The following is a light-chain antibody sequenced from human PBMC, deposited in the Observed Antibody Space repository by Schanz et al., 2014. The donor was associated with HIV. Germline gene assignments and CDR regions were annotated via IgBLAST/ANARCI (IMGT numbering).Light chain of an antibody. J-gene: IGLJ2*01. CDR1: SSDVGSYDL. CDR2: EVS. V-gene: IGLV2-14*02. Sequence: QSVLTQPASVSGSPGQSITISCTGTSSDVGSYDLVSWYQQHPGRAPKLLISEVSKRPSGVPDRFSGSKSGNTASLTVSGLQAEDEADYYCNSFAGSLPLVFGGGTKLTVL. CDR3: NSFAGSLPLV.